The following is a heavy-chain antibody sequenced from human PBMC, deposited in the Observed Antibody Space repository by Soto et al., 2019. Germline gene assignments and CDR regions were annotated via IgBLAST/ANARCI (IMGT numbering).Heavy chain of an antibody. CDR2: IYYSGST. CDR1: GGSISSYY. Sequence: SETLSLTCTVSGGSISSYYWSWIRQPPGKGLEWIGYIYYSGSTNYHPSLKSRVTISVDTSKNQFSLKLSSVTAADTAVYYCARAPRGNYGYPSFFDYWGQGTLVTVSS. CDR3: ARAPRGNYGYPSFFDY. D-gene: IGHD3-10*01. V-gene: IGHV4-59*01. J-gene: IGHJ4*02.